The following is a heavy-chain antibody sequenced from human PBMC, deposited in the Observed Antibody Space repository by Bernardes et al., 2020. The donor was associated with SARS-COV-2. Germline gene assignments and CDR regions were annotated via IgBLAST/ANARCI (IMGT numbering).Heavy chain of an antibody. Sequence: GGSLRLSCAASGFSLSSSRMSWVRQAPGKVREWVAYIKEDGSEKYYVDSVKGRFTISRDNAKNSLYLQMNSLRDEDTAVYYCGKGGWYPDHWGQGTLVTVSS. CDR2: IKEDGSEK. D-gene: IGHD6-19*01. V-gene: IGHV3-7*03. CDR3: GKGGWYPDH. J-gene: IGHJ4*02. CDR1: GFSLSSSR.